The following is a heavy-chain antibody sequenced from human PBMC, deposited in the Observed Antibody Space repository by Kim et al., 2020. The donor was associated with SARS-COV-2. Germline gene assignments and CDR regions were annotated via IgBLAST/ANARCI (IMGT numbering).Heavy chain of an antibody. V-gene: IGHV1-69*13. Sequence: SVKVSCKASGGTFSSYAISWVRQAPGQGLEWMGGIIPIFGTANYAQKFQGRVTITADESTSTAYMELSSLRSEDTAVYYCARNLVRYCSSTSCSPLFYWGQGTLVTVSS. CDR1: GGTFSSYA. J-gene: IGHJ4*02. CDR3: ARNLVRYCSSTSCSPLFY. CDR2: IIPIFGTA. D-gene: IGHD2-2*01.